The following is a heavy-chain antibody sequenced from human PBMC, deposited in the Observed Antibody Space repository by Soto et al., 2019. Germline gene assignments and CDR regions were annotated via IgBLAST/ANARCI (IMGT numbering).Heavy chain of an antibody. V-gene: IGHV3-23*01. CDR3: ARAQPTYSSSYFDY. Sequence: GGSMRLACAASGFTFSSYAMSWVRQAPGKGLEWVSTISGRGDDTYYTDSVKGRFTISRDNSKNTLYVHMNSLRAEDTAVYYCARAQPTYSSSYFDYWGQGTLVTVSS. CDR2: ISGRGDDT. J-gene: IGHJ4*02. CDR1: GFTFSSYA. D-gene: IGHD3-22*01.